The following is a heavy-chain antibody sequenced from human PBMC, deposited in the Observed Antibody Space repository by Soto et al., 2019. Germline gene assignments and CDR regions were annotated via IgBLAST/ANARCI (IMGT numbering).Heavy chain of an antibody. V-gene: IGHV3-48*02. CDR1: GFIFSNYN. J-gene: IGHJ6*02. Sequence: GGSLRLSCAVSGFIFSNYNMNWVRQAPGKGPEWLSYISNSSDTIYYADSVKGRFTISRDNAKNSLYLQMNSLRDEDTAVYYCVRNPADIFLWQGDYYYYYGMDVWGQGTTVPVSS. D-gene: IGHD3-10*01. CDR2: ISNSSDTI. CDR3: VRNPADIFLWQGDYYYYYGMDV.